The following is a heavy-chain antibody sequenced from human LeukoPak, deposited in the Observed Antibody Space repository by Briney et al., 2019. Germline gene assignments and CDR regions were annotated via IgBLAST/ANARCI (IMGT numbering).Heavy chain of an antibody. D-gene: IGHD5-24*01. CDR2: ISSSGSTI. CDR1: GFTFSDYY. V-gene: IGHV3-11*04. J-gene: IGHJ6*02. Sequence: PGGSLRLSCAASGFTFSDYYMSWIRQAPGKGLEWVSYISSSGSTIYYADSVKGRFTISRDNSKNTLYLQMNSLRAEDTAVYYCASRDKGYYYGMDVWGQGTTVTVSS. CDR3: ASRDKGYYYGMDV.